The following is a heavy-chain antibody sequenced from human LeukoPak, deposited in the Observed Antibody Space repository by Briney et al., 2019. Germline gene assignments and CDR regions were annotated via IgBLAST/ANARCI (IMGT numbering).Heavy chain of an antibody. Sequence: PSETLSLTCTVSGGSISSGGYYWSWLRQHPGKGLEWIEYIYYSGSTYYNPSLKSRVTISVDTSKNQFSLKLSSVTAADTAVYYCASLVGDYYFDYWGQGTLVTVSS. D-gene: IGHD2-21*02. J-gene: IGHJ4*02. CDR1: GGSISSGGYY. CDR2: IYYSGST. CDR3: ASLVGDYYFDY. V-gene: IGHV4-31*03.